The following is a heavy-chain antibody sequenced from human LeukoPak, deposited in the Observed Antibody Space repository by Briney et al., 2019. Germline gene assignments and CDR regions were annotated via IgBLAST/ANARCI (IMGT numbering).Heavy chain of an antibody. D-gene: IGHD6-19*01. Sequence: GGSLRLSCAASGFTFSNYAMTWVRPAPGKGLEWVSTISGGGDITHYADPVKGRFTISRDNSKNTLHLQMNSLRAEDTAVYYCAKVGAAVAGDFDYWGQGTLVTVSS. CDR2: ISGGGDIT. CDR1: GFTFSNYA. CDR3: AKVGAAVAGDFDY. V-gene: IGHV3-23*01. J-gene: IGHJ4*02.